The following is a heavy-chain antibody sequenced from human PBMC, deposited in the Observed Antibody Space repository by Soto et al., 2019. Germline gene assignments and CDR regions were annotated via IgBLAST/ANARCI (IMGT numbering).Heavy chain of an antibody. D-gene: IGHD4-17*01. Sequence: PGGSLRLSCAASGFTFDDYAMHWVRQAPGKGLEWVSGISWNSGSIGYADSVKGRFTISRDNAKNSLYLQMNSLRAEDTALYYCASQGTSDVTPVFRNAFDIWGQGTMVTVSS. J-gene: IGHJ3*02. V-gene: IGHV3-9*01. CDR2: ISWNSGSI. CDR3: ASQGTSDVTPVFRNAFDI. CDR1: GFTFDDYA.